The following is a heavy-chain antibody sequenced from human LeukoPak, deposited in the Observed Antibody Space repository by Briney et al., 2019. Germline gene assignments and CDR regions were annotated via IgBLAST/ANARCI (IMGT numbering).Heavy chain of an antibody. CDR2: IIPIFGTA. Sequence: SVKVSCKASGYTFTSYGISWVRQAPGQGLEWMGGIIPIFGTANYAQKFQGRVTITTDESTSTAYMELSSLRSEDTAVYYCARFLATSDYGDYGDTGYWGQGTLVTVSS. V-gene: IGHV1-69*05. CDR1: GYTFTSYG. D-gene: IGHD4-17*01. CDR3: ARFLATSDYGDYGDTGY. J-gene: IGHJ4*02.